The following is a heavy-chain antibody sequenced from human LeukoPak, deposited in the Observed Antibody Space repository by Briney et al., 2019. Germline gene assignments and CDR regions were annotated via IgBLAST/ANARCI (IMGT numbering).Heavy chain of an antibody. J-gene: IGHJ6*03. Sequence: SETLSLTCTVSGGSISSGDCYWNWGRQHPGKGLEWIGYIHYRGSTYYDPSLQSRVSMSVDKSKNHVSLKLTSVTAADNDVYYCARNQVRVAIPYYYYTDVWGKGTTATVSS. D-gene: IGHD3-10*01. CDR3: ARNQVRVAIPYYYYTDV. CDR1: GGSISSGDCY. CDR2: IHYRGST. V-gene: IGHV4-31*03.